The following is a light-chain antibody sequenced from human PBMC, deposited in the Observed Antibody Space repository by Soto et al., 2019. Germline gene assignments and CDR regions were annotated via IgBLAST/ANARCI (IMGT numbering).Light chain of an antibody. Sequence: DIQMTQSPSSLSASVGDRVTITCRASQSISSYVDCYQPKPGKAPKVVIYAASSLQAGVPSRFSGSVSGRYLSVTLSSPQPEDSATDYCQQSYVTQVTVGGGTKVDIK. CDR1: QSISSY. CDR2: AAS. J-gene: IGKJ4*01. CDR3: QQSYVTQVT. V-gene: IGKV1-39*01.